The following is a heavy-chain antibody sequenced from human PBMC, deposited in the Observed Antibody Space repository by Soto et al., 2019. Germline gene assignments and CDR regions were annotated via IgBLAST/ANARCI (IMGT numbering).Heavy chain of an antibody. CDR1: GGSISSSSYY. D-gene: IGHD6-6*01. V-gene: IGHV4-39*01. CDR2: IYYSGST. Sequence: SETLSLTCTVSGGSISSSSYYWGWIRQPPGKGLEWIGSIYYSGSTYYNPSLKSRVTISVDTSKNQFSLKLSSVTAADTAVYYCARHVVLYSSSSFYFDYWGQGTLVTVSS. J-gene: IGHJ4*02. CDR3: ARHVVLYSSSSFYFDY.